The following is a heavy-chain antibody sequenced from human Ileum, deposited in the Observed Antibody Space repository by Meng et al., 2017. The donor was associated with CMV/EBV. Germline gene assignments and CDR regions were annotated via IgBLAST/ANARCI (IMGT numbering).Heavy chain of an antibody. D-gene: IGHD2-15*01. CDR2: INEDGTTT. CDR1: GFTFNKYW. J-gene: IGHJ4*02. Sequence: VPLVESGGGLVLPGWSLRLSCAASGFTFNKYWMHCVREAAGEWLVWVERINEDGTTTNDADSLKGRFTISRDNAKNTVYLQLNSLRAEDTAVYYCVRDIRVDDYWGQGTLVTVSS. CDR3: VRDIRVDDY. V-gene: IGHV3-74*01.